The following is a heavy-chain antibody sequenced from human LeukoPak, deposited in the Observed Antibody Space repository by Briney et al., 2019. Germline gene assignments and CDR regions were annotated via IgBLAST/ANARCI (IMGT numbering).Heavy chain of an antibody. CDR3: ARDLGTAMVTGYFDY. V-gene: IGHV3-11*04. J-gene: IGHJ4*02. D-gene: IGHD5-18*01. CDR1: GFTFSDCY. CDR2: ISSSGSTI. Sequence: GGSLRLSCAASGFTFSDCYMSWIRQAPGKGLEWVSYISSSGSTIYYADSVKGRFTISRDNAKNSLYLQMNSLRAEDTAVYYCARDLGTAMVTGYFDYWGQGTLVTVSS.